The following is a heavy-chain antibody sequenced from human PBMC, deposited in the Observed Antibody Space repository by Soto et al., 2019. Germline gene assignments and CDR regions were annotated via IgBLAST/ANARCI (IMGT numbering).Heavy chain of an antibody. D-gene: IGHD4-17*01. V-gene: IGHV4-31*03. CDR3: ARVVTTMYNRFDP. J-gene: IGHJ5*02. CDR2: IYHSGTT. Sequence: KTSETLSLTCTVSGGSISSRDYYWSWMRQFPGGGLEWIGHIYHSGTTYYNPSLKSRVTISVDTSKDQFSLRLNSVTAADTAVYYCARVVTTMYNRFDPWGQGTLVTVSS. CDR1: GGSISSRDYY.